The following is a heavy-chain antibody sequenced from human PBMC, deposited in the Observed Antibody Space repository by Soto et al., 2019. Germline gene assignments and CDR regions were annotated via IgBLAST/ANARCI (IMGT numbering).Heavy chain of an antibody. CDR3: AKSGTPVTTFWYFDL. CDR1: GFKFSYYG. Sequence: HVQLVESGGGVVQPGKSPRLSCVASGFKFSYYGMHWVRQAPGKGLEWVAVISYDGDNIYYGDSVKGRFSISRDDSKNTVYLQMDSLRAEDTAVYYCAKSGTPVTTFWYFDLWGRGTPVSVSS. V-gene: IGHV3-30*18. CDR2: ISYDGDNI. J-gene: IGHJ2*01. D-gene: IGHD4-17*01.